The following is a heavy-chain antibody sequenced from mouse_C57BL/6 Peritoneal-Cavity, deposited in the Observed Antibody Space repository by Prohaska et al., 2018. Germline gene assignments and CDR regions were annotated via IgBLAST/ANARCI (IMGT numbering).Heavy chain of an antibody. CDR3: TDPPPGY. J-gene: IGHJ2*01. Sequence: EVKLEESGGGLVQPGGSMKLSCVASGFTFSNYWMNWVRQSPEKGLEWVAQIRLKSDYYATQYAESVKWRFTVSRDDSKSSVYLQMNNLRAEDTGIYYCTDPPPGYWGQGTTLTVSS. CDR2: IRLKSDYYAT. V-gene: IGHV6-3*01. CDR1: GFTFSNYW.